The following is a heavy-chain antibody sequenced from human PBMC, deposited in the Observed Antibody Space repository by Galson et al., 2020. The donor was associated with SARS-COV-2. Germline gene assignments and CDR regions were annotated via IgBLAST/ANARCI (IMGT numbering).Heavy chain of an antibody. J-gene: IGHJ6*02. V-gene: IGHV3-53*04. CDR2: TYSGGST. Sequence: GESLKISCAPSGFTVSSNYMSWVRQAPGKGLEWVSVTYSGGSTYYADSVKGRFTISRHNSKNTLYLQMNSLSAEDTAVYYCARDVGPYGMDVWGQGTTVTVSS. CDR3: ARDVGPYGMDV. CDR1: GFTVSSNY. D-gene: IGHD1-26*01.